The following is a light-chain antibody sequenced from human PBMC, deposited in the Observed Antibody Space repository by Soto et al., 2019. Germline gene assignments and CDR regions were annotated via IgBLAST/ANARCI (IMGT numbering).Light chain of an antibody. J-gene: IGLJ3*02. V-gene: IGLV2-14*01. CDR3: SSYTSSNTLV. Sequence: QSALTQPASVSGSPGQSITISCTGTSSDVGGYNYVSWYQQHPGKAPKVMIYEVSNRPSGVSNRFSGSKSGNTASLTISGLQAEDEADYYCSSYTSSNTLVFGGGTKVTVL. CDR2: EVS. CDR1: SSDVGGYNY.